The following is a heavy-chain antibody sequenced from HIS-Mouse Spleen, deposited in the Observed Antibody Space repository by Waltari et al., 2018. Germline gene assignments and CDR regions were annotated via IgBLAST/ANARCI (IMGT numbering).Heavy chain of an antibody. D-gene: IGHD6-19*01. CDR3: ARIAEGYSSGWYAFDY. Sequence: QVTLRESGPALVKPTQTITLTCTFSGFPLSTSGMCVSWIRQPPGKALEWLARIDWDDDKYYSTSLKTRLTISKDTSKNQVVLTMTNMDPVDTATYYCARIAEGYSSGWYAFDYWGQGTLVTVSS. V-gene: IGHV2-70*15. J-gene: IGHJ4*02. CDR2: IDWDDDK. CDR1: GFPLSTSGMC.